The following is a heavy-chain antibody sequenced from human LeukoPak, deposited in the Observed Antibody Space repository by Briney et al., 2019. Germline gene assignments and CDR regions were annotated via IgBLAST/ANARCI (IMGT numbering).Heavy chain of an antibody. V-gene: IGHV3-48*01. CDR2: ISSGVTTE. J-gene: IGHJ5*02. CDR1: GFPFKSYA. D-gene: IGHD1-20*01. CDR3: ARFNLGWLDP. Sequence: GGSLRLSCAASGFPFKSYAMNWVRQAPGKGPEWISYISSGVTTEYYADSVKGRFTISRDDAKNSLYLQMDSLRAEDTAVYYCARFNLGWLDPWGQGALVTVSS.